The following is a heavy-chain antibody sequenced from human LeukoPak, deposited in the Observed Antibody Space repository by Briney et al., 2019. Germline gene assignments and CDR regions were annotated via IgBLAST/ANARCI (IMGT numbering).Heavy chain of an antibody. Sequence: GGSLRLSCAASGFTFSSYSMNWVRQAPGKGLEWVSYISNSGGTIYYADSVKGRFTISRDNAKNSLYLQMNSLRAEDTAVYYCARAKRNGFDIWGQGTMVTVSS. CDR2: ISNSGGTI. V-gene: IGHV3-48*04. J-gene: IGHJ3*02. CDR1: GFTFSSYS. CDR3: ARAKRNGFDI.